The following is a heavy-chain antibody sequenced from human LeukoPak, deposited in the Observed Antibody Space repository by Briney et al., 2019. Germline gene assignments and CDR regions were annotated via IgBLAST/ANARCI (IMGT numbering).Heavy chain of an antibody. CDR3: ARGPPRGKYYYMDV. D-gene: IGHD1-1*01. CDR2: IGTASDT. CDR1: GFTFSSFD. V-gene: IGHV3-13*01. Sequence: GGSLRLSCAASGFTFSSFDMHWVRQPTGQGLEWVSTIGTASDTYYPGSVEDRFTLSRDNAKNSLYLQMNSLTAGDTAVYYCARGPPRGKYYYMDVWGKGTTVTVSS. J-gene: IGHJ6*03.